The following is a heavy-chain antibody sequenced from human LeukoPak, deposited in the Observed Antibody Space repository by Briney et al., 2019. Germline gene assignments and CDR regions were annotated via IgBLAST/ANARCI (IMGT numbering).Heavy chain of an antibody. CDR3: ARDRRFGDPFDY. V-gene: IGHV1-69*05. CDR1: GGTFSSYA. D-gene: IGHD3-10*01. CDR2: IIPIFGTA. Sequence: SVKVSCKASGGTFSSYAISWVRQAPGQGLEWMGRIIPIFGTANYAQKFQGRVTITTDESTSTAYMELSSLRSEDTAVYYCARDRRFGDPFDYWGQGTLVTVSS. J-gene: IGHJ4*02.